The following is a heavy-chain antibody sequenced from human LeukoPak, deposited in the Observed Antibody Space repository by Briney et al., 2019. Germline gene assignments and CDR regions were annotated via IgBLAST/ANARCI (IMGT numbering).Heavy chain of an antibody. CDR2: ISFDGSNK. Sequence: EGCLRLSCAASGFTFSSYAMHWVRQAPGQGLEWVAFISFDGSNKYYADSVKGRFTISRDNSKNTLYLQMNSPGAEDTAVYYCARESGSSGYYPDYWGQGTLVTVSS. CDR1: GFTFSSYA. CDR3: ARESGSSGYYPDY. V-gene: IGHV3-30*04. D-gene: IGHD3-22*01. J-gene: IGHJ4*02.